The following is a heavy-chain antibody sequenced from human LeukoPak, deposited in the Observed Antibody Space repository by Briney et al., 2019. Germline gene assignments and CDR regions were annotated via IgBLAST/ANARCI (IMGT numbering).Heavy chain of an antibody. CDR1: GYTFTGYY. V-gene: IGHV1-2*02. J-gene: IGHJ5*02. CDR2: INPNSGGT. D-gene: IGHD1-7*01. CDR3: ARERLKNYNWFDP. Sequence: GASVKVSCKASGYTFTGYYMHWVRQAPGQGLEWMGWINPNSGGTNYAQKFQGRVTMTRDTSISTAYMELSRLRSDDTAVYYCARERLKNYNWFDPWGQGTLVTVSS.